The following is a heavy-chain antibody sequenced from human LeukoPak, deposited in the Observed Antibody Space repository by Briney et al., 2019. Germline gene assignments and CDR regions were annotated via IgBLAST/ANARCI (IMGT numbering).Heavy chain of an antibody. CDR2: ISSSDSTI. D-gene: IGHD6-13*01. Sequence: PGGSQRLSCAASGFTFSSYEMHWVRQAPGKGLEWVSYISSSDSTIYYADSVKGRFTISRDNAKNSLYLQMNSLRAGDTALYYCAKAVSSSWYGYPDYWGQGTLVTVSS. CDR1: GFTFSSYE. CDR3: AKAVSSSWYGYPDY. J-gene: IGHJ4*02. V-gene: IGHV3-48*03.